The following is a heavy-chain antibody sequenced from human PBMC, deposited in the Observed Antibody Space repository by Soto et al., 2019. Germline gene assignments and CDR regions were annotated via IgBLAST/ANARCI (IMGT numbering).Heavy chain of an antibody. J-gene: IGHJ4*02. CDR2: IIPIFGTA. V-gene: IGHV1-69*06. CDR1: EDTFRNYA. Sequence: SVKVSCKASEDTFRNYAISWVRQAPGQGLEWMGGIIPIFGTANYAQKFQGRVTITADTSANTVYLELSSLRSEDTAVYYCATSSGSYYPFDYWGQGTLVTVSS. CDR3: ATSSGSYYPFDY. D-gene: IGHD1-26*01.